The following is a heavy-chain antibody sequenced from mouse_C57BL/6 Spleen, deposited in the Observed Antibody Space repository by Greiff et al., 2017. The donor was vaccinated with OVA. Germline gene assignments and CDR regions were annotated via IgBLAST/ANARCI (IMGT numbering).Heavy chain of an antibody. CDR3: AIYGSSYVWYFDV. V-gene: IGHV1-18*01. J-gene: IGHJ1*03. D-gene: IGHD1-1*01. Sequence: EVKLMESGPELVKPGASVKIPCKASGYTFTDYNMDWVKQSHGKSLEWIGDINPNNGGTIYNQKFKGKATLTVDKSSSTAYMELRSLTSEDTAVYYCAIYGSSYVWYFDVWGTGTTVTVSS. CDR2: INPNNGGT. CDR1: GYTFTDYN.